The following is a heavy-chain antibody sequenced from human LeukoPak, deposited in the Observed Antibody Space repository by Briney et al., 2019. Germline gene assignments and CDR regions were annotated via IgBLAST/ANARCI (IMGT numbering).Heavy chain of an antibody. J-gene: IGHJ3*02. V-gene: IGHV4-59*12. Sequence: SETLSLTCTVSGGSISTYYWSWIRQPPGKGLEWIGYIYYSGSANYNPSLRSRVTISVDTSKNQFSLKLSSVTAADTAVYYCARSDGYGLIGIWGQGTMVTVSS. CDR3: ARSDGYGLIGI. CDR1: GGSISTYY. CDR2: IYYSGSA. D-gene: IGHD3-10*01.